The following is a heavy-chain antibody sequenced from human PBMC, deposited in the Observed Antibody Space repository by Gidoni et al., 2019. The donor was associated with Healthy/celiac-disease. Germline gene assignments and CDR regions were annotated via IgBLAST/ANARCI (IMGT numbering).Heavy chain of an antibody. CDR1: GFTFSSYA. D-gene: IGHD3-3*02. CDR3: ARDPHLPTYYYMDV. V-gene: IGHV3-30-3*01. Sequence: QVQLVESGGGVVQPGRSLSLSCEASGFTFSSYAMPWVRQAPGKGLEWVAVISYDGSNKYYADSVKGRFTISRDNSKNTLYLQMNSLRAEDTAVYYCARDPHLPTYYYMDVWGKGTTVTVSS. J-gene: IGHJ6*03. CDR2: ISYDGSNK.